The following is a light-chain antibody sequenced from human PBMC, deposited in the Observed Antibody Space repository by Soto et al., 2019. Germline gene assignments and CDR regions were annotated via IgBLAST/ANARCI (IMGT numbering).Light chain of an antibody. CDR3: HQDGSSPQT. V-gene: IGKV3-20*01. CDR1: QSVSSSY. J-gene: IGKJ1*01. Sequence: IVLTLSPGTLSLSHGERATLSCRASQSVSSSYLAWYQQKPGQAPRLLIYGASSRATGIPDRFTGSGSGTDFTLTISRLEPEDFAVFYCHQDGSSPQTLGQGTKV. CDR2: GAS.